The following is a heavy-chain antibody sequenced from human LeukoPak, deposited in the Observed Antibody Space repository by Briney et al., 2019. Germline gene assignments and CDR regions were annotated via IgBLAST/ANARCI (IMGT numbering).Heavy chain of an antibody. D-gene: IGHD6-13*01. V-gene: IGHV4-34*01. CDR2: INHSGST. CDR3: ARVPGYSSSLDAFDI. Sequence: SETLSLTCAVYGGSFSGYYWSWIRQPPGKGLEWIGEINHSGSTNYNPSLKSRVTISVDTSKNQFSLKLSSVTAADTAVYYCARVPGYSSSLDAFDIWGQGTMVTVSS. CDR1: GGSFSGYY. J-gene: IGHJ3*02.